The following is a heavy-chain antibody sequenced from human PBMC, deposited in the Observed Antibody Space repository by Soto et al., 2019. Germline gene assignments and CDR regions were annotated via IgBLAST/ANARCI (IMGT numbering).Heavy chain of an antibody. J-gene: IGHJ4*02. CDR3: ARRGTSSSAHHFDH. V-gene: IGHV3-11*01. Sequence: QVQLVESGGGLVKPGGSLRRSCAASGFTFSGYNMSWIRQAPGKGLEWVSYITSSGSNTFDAESVKGRFTISRDNTMNLLYLQMNSLSAEDTAVYYCARRGTSSSAHHFDHWGQGTLVTVSS. D-gene: IGHD6-6*01. CDR1: GFTFSGYN. CDR2: ITSSGSNT.